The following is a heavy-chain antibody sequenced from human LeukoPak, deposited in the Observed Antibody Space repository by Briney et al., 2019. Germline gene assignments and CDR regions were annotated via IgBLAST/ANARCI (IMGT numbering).Heavy chain of an antibody. CDR2: INPNSGDT. D-gene: IGHD1-26*01. CDR3: ARGRRILVGDTNAGDFFDY. Sequence: ASVKVSCKASGYTFTDYYMHWVRQAPGQGLEWMGWINPNSGDTYYAQKFQGSVSMTRDTSISTANMELSRLKSDDTAVYYCARGRRILVGDTNAGDFFDYWGQGTLVTVSS. CDR1: GYTFTDYY. J-gene: IGHJ4*02. V-gene: IGHV1-2*02.